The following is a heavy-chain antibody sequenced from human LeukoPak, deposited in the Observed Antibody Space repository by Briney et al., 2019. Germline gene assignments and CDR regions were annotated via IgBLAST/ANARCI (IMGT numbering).Heavy chain of an antibody. J-gene: IGHJ2*01. CDR2: IYHSGRT. Sequence: SETLSLTCEVSGASISSSHWWTWVRQSPGKGLEWIGEIYHSGRTDYNPSLKSRVTISVDKSKNQFSLKLSHVTAADTAVYYCARDSTVRSWYFDLWGRGTLVTVSS. CDR1: GASISSSHW. CDR3: ARDSTVRSWYFDL. V-gene: IGHV4-4*02. D-gene: IGHD4-17*01.